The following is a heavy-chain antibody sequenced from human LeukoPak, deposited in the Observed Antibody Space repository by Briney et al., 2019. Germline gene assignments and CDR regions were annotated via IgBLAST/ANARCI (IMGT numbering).Heavy chain of an antibody. Sequence: SETLSLTCAVYGGSFSGYYWSWIRQPPGKGLEWIGEINHSGSTNYNPSLKSRVTIPVDTSKNQFSLKLSSVTAADTAVYYCARSQWEPPHFDYWGQGTLVTVSS. D-gene: IGHD1-26*01. CDR1: GGSFSGYY. J-gene: IGHJ4*02. V-gene: IGHV4-34*01. CDR3: ARSQWEPPHFDY. CDR2: INHSGST.